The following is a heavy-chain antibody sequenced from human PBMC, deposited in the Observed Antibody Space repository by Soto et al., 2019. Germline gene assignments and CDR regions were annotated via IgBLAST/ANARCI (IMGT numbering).Heavy chain of an antibody. CDR3: VKGPRNWGFDY. CDR2: MNPNNGNT. J-gene: IGHJ4*02. D-gene: IGHD7-27*01. CDR1: GYTFTSYD. Sequence: VQLVRSGAEVKKPGASVKVSCKASGYTFTSYDINWVRQTTGQGLEWMGWMNPNNGNTGYAQKFQGRVTMTRSTSVSTAYMELSSLRSEDTAVYYCVKGPRNWGFDYWGQGTLVTVSS. V-gene: IGHV1-8*01.